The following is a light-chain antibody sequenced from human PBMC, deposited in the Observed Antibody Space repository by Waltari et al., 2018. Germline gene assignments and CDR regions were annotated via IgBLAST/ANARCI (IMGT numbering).Light chain of an antibody. CDR1: QSISSW. CDR3: QQYERYPT. CDR2: KAS. Sequence: DIQMTQSPSTLSASVGDRVTITCRASQSISSWLAWYQQKPGEAPKLLIYKASNLDSGVPSRLSGSGSGTEFTLTINSLQPDDFASYYCQQYERYPTFGEGTKVEIK. J-gene: IGKJ1*01. V-gene: IGKV1-5*03.